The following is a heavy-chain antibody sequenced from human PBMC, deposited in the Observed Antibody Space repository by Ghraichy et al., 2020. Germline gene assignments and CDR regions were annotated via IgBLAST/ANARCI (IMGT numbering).Heavy chain of an antibody. CDR3: AAEYYYDSSGSFHY. J-gene: IGHJ4*02. D-gene: IGHD3-22*01. CDR1: GFTFDDYT. Sequence: LSLTCAASGFTFDDYTMHWVRQAPGKGLKWVSLITWNGGSTYYGDSVKGRFTASRDNSKNSLFLQMNSLRTEDTALYYCAAEYYYDSSGSFHYWGQGTLVTVSS. CDR2: ITWNGGST. V-gene: IGHV3-43*01.